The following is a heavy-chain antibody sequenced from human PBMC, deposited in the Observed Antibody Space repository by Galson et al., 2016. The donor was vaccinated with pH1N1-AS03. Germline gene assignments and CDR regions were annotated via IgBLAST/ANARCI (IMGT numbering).Heavy chain of an antibody. Sequence: SLRLSCAASGFNFNVYSMNWVRQAPGKGLEWISYMTSDMRTIKYADSVKGRFTISRDNARNSLFLQMNSLRDEDTAIHYCARSVQYSFDYWGQGILVTVSS. CDR3: ARSVQYSFDY. CDR2: MTSDMRTI. D-gene: IGHD5/OR15-5a*01. CDR1: GFNFNVYS. J-gene: IGHJ4*02. V-gene: IGHV3-48*02.